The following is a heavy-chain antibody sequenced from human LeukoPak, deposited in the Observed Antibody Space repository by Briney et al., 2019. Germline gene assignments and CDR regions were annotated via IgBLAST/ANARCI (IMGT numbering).Heavy chain of an antibody. V-gene: IGHV1-69*05. Sequence: SVKVSCKASGGTLSSYAISWVPQAPGQGLEWMGRIIPIFGTANYAQKFQGRVTITTDESTSTAYMELSSLRSEDPAVYYCAIDRSTHYDFWSGYYAFDYWGQGTLVTDSS. CDR2: IIPIFGTA. J-gene: IGHJ4*02. D-gene: IGHD3-3*01. CDR3: AIDRSTHYDFWSGYYAFDY. CDR1: GGTLSSYA.